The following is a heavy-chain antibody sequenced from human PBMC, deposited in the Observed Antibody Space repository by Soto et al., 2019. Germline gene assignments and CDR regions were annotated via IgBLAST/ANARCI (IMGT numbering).Heavy chain of an antibody. D-gene: IGHD5-12*01. CDR1: GGSFSGYY. V-gene: IGHV4-34*01. J-gene: IGHJ4*02. CDR2: INHSGRT. Sequence: QVQLQQWGAGLLKPSETLSLTCAVYGGSFSGYYWSWIRQPPGKGLEWIGEINHSGRTKYNPSLKSRVTISVDKSKNQFSLKLSSVTAADMAVYYCAREGDGYNPPPFDYWGQGTLVTVSS. CDR3: AREGDGYNPPPFDY.